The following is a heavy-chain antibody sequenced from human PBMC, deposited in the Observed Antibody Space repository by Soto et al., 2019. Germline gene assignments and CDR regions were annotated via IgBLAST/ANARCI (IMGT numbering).Heavy chain of an antibody. CDR2: IIPIFGTA. D-gene: IGHD3-10*01. J-gene: IGHJ6*02. V-gene: IGHV1-69*01. Sequence: QVQLVQSGAEVKKPGSSVKVSCKASGGTFSSYAISWVRQAPGQGREWMGGIIPIFGTANYAQKFQGRVTITADESTSTAYMELSSLRSEDTAVYYCARGYYGSGSFRYYYYGIDVWGQGTTVTVSS. CDR1: GGTFSSYA. CDR3: ARGYYGSGSFRYYYYGIDV.